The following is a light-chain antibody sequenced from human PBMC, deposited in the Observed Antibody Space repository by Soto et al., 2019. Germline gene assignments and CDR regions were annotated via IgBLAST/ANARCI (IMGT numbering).Light chain of an antibody. CDR2: GAS. V-gene: IGKV3-20*01. CDR1: QSVDSSY. CDR3: QQYRSSPLT. J-gene: IGKJ4*01. Sequence: EIVLTQSPGILSLSPGERATLSCRASQSVDSSYLAWYQQKPGQAPRVLIFGASSRATGTPDRFSGSGSGTDFTLTISRLEPEDFAVYYCQQYRSSPLTFGGGTKVEIK.